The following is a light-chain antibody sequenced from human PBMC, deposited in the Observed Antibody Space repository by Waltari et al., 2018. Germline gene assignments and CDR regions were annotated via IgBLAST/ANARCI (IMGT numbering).Light chain of an antibody. CDR1: SSDVGAYNF. V-gene: IGLV2-14*01. J-gene: IGLJ2*01. CDR2: DVS. Sequence: QSALAQPASVSGSPGQSITISCTGTSSDVGAYNFVSWYQHHPGKAPKLILYDVSRWPSGVSNRVSGSKSGNTASLTISGLQAEDEADYYCSSYTTISTTVFGGGTKVTIL. CDR3: SSYTTISTTV.